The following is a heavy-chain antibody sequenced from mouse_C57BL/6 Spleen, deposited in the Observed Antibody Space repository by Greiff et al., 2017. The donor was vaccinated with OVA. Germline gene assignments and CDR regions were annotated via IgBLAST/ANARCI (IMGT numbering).Heavy chain of an antibody. V-gene: IGHV1-64*01. CDR3: ARSGYYGFDY. D-gene: IGHD1-1*01. Sequence: QVQLQQPGAELVKPGASVKWSCKASGYTFTSYWMHWVKQRPGQGLEWIGMIHPNSGSTNYNEKFKSKATLTVDKSSSTAYMQLSSLTSEDSAVYYCARSGYYGFDYWGQGTTLTVSS. CDR2: IHPNSGST. CDR1: GYTFTSYW. J-gene: IGHJ2*01.